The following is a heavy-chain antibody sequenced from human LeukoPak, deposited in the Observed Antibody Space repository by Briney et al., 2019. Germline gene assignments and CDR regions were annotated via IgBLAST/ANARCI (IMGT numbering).Heavy chain of an antibody. CDR1: GGSISNSSYY. Sequence: SETLSLTCTVSGGSISNSSYYWGWIRQPPGKGLEWIGSIYYSGSTYYNPSLKSRVTISVDTSKNQFSLKLSSVTAADTAVYYCARDPRDGYSYYFDYWGQGTLVTVSS. V-gene: IGHV4-39*07. D-gene: IGHD5-24*01. CDR2: IYYSGST. J-gene: IGHJ4*02. CDR3: ARDPRDGYSYYFDY.